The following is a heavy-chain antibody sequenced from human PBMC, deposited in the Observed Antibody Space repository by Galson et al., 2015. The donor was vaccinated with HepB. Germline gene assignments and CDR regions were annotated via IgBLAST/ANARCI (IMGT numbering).Heavy chain of an antibody. V-gene: IGHV2-70*11. D-gene: IGHD3-3*01. J-gene: IGHJ4*02. CDR3: AHNAPLPTIFGVGPRGYFDY. Sequence: PALVKPTQTLTLTCTFSGFSLSTSGMCVSWIRQPPGKALEWLARIDWDDDKYYSTPLKSRLTITKDTSKNQVVLTMTNMDPVDTATYYCAHNAPLPTIFGVGPRGYFDYWGQGTLVTVSS. CDR1: GFSLSTSGMC. CDR2: IDWDDDK.